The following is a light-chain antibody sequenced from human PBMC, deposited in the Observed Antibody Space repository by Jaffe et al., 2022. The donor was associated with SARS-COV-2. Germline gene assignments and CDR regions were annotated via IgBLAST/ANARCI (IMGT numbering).Light chain of an antibody. CDR1: QAIRND. J-gene: IGKJ1*01. V-gene: IGKV1-6*02. Sequence: AIQMTQSPSSLSAFVGDRVTITCRASQAIRNDLGWYQLKPGKAPKLLIYGASTLHSGVPSRFSGSGSGTDFTLTISSLQPDDSATYFCLQDYNYPRTFGQGTKVEIK. CDR3: LQDYNYPRT. CDR2: GAS.